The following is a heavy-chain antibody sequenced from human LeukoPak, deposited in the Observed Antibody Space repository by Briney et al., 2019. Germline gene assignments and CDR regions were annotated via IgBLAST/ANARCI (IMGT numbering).Heavy chain of an antibody. CDR1: GYSFSDYY. Sequence: GASVKVSCTASGYSFSDYYIHWLKPAPGHGLEWMGWINPDSGGTNYAQSFQGRVTMTRDTSITTVYMELSRLRSDDTAVFYCTREARAGNWFDPWGQGTPVIVSS. CDR2: INPDSGGT. V-gene: IGHV1-2*02. D-gene: IGHD5-12*01. J-gene: IGHJ5*02. CDR3: TREARAGNWFDP.